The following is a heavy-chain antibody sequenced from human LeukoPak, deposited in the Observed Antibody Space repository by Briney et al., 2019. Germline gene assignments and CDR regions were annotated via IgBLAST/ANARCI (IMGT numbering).Heavy chain of an antibody. Sequence: SETLSLTCTVSGGSVSSGSYYWSWIRQPPGKGLEWIGYIYYSGSTNYNPSLKSRDTISVDTSKNQFSLKLSSVTAADTAVYYCAGAYYDFWSGFYYYYGMDVWGQGTTVTVSS. D-gene: IGHD3-3*01. J-gene: IGHJ6*02. CDR1: GGSVSSGSYY. CDR3: AGAYYDFWSGFYYYYGMDV. V-gene: IGHV4-61*01. CDR2: IYYSGST.